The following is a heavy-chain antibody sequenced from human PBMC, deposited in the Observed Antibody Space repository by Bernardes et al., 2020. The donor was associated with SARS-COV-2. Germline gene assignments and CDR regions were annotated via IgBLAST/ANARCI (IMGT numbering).Heavy chain of an antibody. CDR3: ASVTWSQRDGFDV. Sequence: AAVPVSCQDCRQTFADQYFHWVRQAPGQGLEGMGWKTHNSGDTNYAQNLQDRVTMTRDTSISTGYMDLCRLTSDDTAIYYCASVTWSQRDGFDVWGQGTRVTVSS. J-gene: IGHJ3*01. CDR2: KTHNSGDT. D-gene: IGHD1-26*01. V-gene: IGHV1-2*02. CDR1: RQTFADQY.